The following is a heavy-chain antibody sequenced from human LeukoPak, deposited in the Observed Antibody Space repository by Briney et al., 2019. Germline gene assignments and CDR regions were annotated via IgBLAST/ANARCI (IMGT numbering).Heavy chain of an antibody. V-gene: IGHV3-49*04. Sequence: GRSLRLSCTASGFTFGDHAMSWVRQAPGKGLEWVGFIRSKAYRGTIEYAASVKGRFTISRDDSESIAYLQMNSLKIEDTAVYYCGRGPIQLWLHNGIDVWGPGTAVIVPS. CDR2: IRSKAYRGTI. CDR3: GRGPIQLWLHNGIDV. CDR1: GFTFGDHA. J-gene: IGHJ6*02. D-gene: IGHD5-18*01.